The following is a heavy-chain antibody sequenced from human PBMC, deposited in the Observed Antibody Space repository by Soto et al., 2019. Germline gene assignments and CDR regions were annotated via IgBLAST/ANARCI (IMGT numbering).Heavy chain of an antibody. CDR1: GFMFDDFG. Sequence: EVQLVESGGGEVRPGGSLRLSCAVSGFMFDDFGMSWVRQAPGKGLEWVSGITWNSGSTGYADSVKGRFTISRDNAKNSLYLQMDSLRAEDTAFYYCARDGGVAVAVDAFDIWGQGTMVTVSS. V-gene: IGHV3-20*04. CDR3: ARDGGVAVAVDAFDI. D-gene: IGHD6-19*01. CDR2: ITWNSGST. J-gene: IGHJ3*02.